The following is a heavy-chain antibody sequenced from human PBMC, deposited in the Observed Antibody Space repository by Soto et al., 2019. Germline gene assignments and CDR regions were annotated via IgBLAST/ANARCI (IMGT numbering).Heavy chain of an antibody. CDR2: INHLTTT. CDR3: ARGSDTALAPIF. J-gene: IGHJ4*02. V-gene: IGHV4-34*01. D-gene: IGHD5-18*01. CDR1: GGSFSSYH. Sequence: SETLSLTCAVYGGSFSSYHWSWIRQTPGKGLEWIGEINHLTTTNYNPSLKSRVIISLDTPKNQFSLKLSSVTAADTAVYYCARGSDTALAPIFWGQGILVTVSS.